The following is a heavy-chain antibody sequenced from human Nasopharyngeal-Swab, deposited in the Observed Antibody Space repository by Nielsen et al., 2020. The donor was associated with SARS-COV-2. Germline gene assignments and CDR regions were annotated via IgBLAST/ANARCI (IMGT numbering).Heavy chain of an antibody. V-gene: IGHV3-21*01. CDR2: ISSSSSYI. CDR1: GVSITSQY. D-gene: IGHD3-3*01. J-gene: IGHJ6*02. Sequence: ETLSLTCTVSGVSITSQYWSWIRQPPGKGLEWVSSISSSSSYIYYADSVKGRFTIPRDNAKNSLYLQMNSLRAEDTAVYYCARDGLDYDFWSAYFMDVWGQGTTVTVSS. CDR3: ARDGLDYDFWSAYFMDV.